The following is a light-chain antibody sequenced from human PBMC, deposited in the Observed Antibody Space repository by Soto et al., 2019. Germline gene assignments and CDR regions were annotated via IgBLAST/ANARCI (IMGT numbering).Light chain of an antibody. CDR3: QHYYSSPLT. J-gene: IGKJ4*01. CDR1: QSVLSSSNNKNY. CDR2: WAS. Sequence: DIVMTQSPDSLSVSLGERATINCKSSQSVLSSSNNKNYLAWYQQKPGQPPKVVIYWASTRGSGVPDRFSGSGSGTDFTLTICSLQAEDVAVYYCQHYYSSPLTFGGGTKVEIK. V-gene: IGKV4-1*01.